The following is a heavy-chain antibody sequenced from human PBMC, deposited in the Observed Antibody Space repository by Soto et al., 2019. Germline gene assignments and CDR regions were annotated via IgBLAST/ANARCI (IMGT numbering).Heavy chain of an antibody. D-gene: IGHD3-10*01. CDR3: AREVQVHTPAFVY. CDR1: GGTFNTYA. J-gene: IGHJ4*02. CDR2: ISPMFGAA. V-gene: IGHV1-69*19. Sequence: QVQLVQSGAEMKKPGSSVKVSCQSSGGTFNTYAMNWVRQAPGQGPEWMGDISPMFGAANYAPKFQGRVTRTADESTGTSYMQLSSLTSEDTALYFCAREVQVHTPAFVYWGQGTVVTVSS.